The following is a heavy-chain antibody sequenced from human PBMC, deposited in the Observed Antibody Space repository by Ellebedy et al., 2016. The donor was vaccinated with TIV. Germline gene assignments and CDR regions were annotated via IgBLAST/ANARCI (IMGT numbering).Heavy chain of an antibody. CDR2: ISNTGITI. CDR3: ARDKAPRPGGVIDY. V-gene: IGHV3-48*03. J-gene: IGHJ4*02. CDR1: GFTFSSYE. D-gene: IGHD3-16*02. Sequence: GESLKISCAASGFTFSSYEMNWVRQAPGKGLEWVSYISNTGITIYYADSVKGRFTISRDNAKNSLYLQMNSLRAEDTAVYYCARDKAPRPGGVIDYWGQGTLVTVSS.